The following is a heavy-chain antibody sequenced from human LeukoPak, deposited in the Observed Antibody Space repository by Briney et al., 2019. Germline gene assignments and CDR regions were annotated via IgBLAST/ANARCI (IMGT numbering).Heavy chain of an antibody. J-gene: IGHJ4*02. CDR2: ITRGGEVT. CDR1: GFTFSGYA. D-gene: IGHD4-23*01. CDR3: AHCDYDGNAGPYDH. Sequence: QTGGSLRLSCAASGFTFSGYAMSWAPHAPGKGREGVSAITRGGEVTYYADSVKGRFRICRDNSKNKLSLQMSSIRGEDTAIYYCAHCDYDGNAGPYDHWGQGTLVTVSA. V-gene: IGHV3-23*01.